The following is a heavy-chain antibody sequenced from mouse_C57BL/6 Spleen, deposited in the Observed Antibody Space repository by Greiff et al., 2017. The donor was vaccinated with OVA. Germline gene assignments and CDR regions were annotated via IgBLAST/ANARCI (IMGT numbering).Heavy chain of an antibody. CDR1: GFTFSSYA. D-gene: IGHD2-4*01. CDR2: ISSGGDYI. J-gene: IGHJ4*01. Sequence: EVNVVESGEGLVKPGGSLKLSCAASGFTFSSYAMSWVRQTPEKRLEWVAYISSGGDYIYYADTVKGRFTISRDNARNTLYLQMSSLKSEDTAMYYCTRDDYDGGYYYAMDYWGQGTSVTVSS. V-gene: IGHV5-9-1*02. CDR3: TRDDYDGGYYYAMDY.